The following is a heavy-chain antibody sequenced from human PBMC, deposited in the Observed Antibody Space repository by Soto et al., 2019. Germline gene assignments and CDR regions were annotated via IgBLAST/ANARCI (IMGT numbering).Heavy chain of an antibody. CDR3: ERASTPLWLTFDD. CDR2: ISSSGSTI. D-gene: IGHD2-21*01. V-gene: IGHV3-11*01. Sequence: QVQLVESGGDLVKPGGSLRLSCAASGFIFSYYSMRWFRQATGKGLEWVSYISSSGSTIYYEDSVKGLFTISRDNANNSLYLQMNSLRAEDTAVYSCERASTPLWLTFDDWGQGTLVTV. CDR1: GFIFSYYS. J-gene: IGHJ1*01.